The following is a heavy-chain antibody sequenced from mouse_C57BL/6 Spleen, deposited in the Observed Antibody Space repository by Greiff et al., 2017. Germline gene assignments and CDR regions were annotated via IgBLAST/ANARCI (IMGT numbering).Heavy chain of an antibody. CDR3: ARGYSNPFYFDY. CDR2: INPNYGTT. CDR1: GYSFTDYN. Sequence: EVQLVESGPELVKPGASVKISCKASGYSFTDYNMNWVKQSTGKSLEWIGVINPNYGTTSYNQKFKSKATLTVDQSSSTAYMQLNSLTSEDSAVYYCARGYSNPFYFDYWGQGTTLTVSS. D-gene: IGHD2-5*01. V-gene: IGHV1-39*01. J-gene: IGHJ2*01.